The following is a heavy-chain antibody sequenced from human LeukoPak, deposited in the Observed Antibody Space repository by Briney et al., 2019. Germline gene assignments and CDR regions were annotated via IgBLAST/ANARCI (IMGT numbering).Heavy chain of an antibody. J-gene: IGHJ5*02. D-gene: IGHD5-18*01. CDR3: AKGGGYSYNIMGNWFDP. V-gene: IGHV1-18*01. CDR1: GYTFTSYG. CDR2: ISAYNGNT. Sequence: ASVKVSCKASGYTFTSYGISWVRQAPGQGLEWMGWISAYNGNTNYAQKLQGRVTTTTDTSTSTAYMELRSLRSDDTAVYYCAKGGGYSYNIMGNWFDPWGQGTLVTVSS.